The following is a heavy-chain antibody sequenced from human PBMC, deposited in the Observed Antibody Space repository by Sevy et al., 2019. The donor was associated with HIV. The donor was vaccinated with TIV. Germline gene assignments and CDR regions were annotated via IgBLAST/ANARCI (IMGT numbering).Heavy chain of an antibody. CDR1: GFSVSSNY. CDR2: IYSDGRT. D-gene: IGHD3-16*01. V-gene: IGHV3-53*01. Sequence: GGSLRLSCVVSGFSVSSNYMSWVRQPPGKGLEWVSNIYSDGRTYYADSVRGRLTISRDTSKNTVYLEMKGLRGEDTGVYYCTREYIVLGEDNYYGMEVWGHGTTVTVSS. J-gene: IGHJ6*02. CDR3: TREYIVLGEDNYYGMEV.